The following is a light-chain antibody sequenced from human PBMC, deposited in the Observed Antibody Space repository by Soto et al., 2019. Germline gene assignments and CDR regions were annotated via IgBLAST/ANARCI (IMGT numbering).Light chain of an antibody. V-gene: IGLV2-23*03. J-gene: IGLJ2*01. CDR2: EGS. Sequence: QSALTQPASVSGSPGQAITISCTGTSRDVGSYNIVSWYQQHPGKAPKLIIYEGSQRPSGISNRFSGSKSGNTASLTISGLEAEDEAEYFCCSYAPSTTIVVFGGGTKLTVL. CDR3: CSYAPSTTIVV. CDR1: SRDVGSYNI.